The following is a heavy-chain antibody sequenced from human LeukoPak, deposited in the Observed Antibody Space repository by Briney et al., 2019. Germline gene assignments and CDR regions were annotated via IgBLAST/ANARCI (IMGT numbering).Heavy chain of an antibody. Sequence: GGSLRLSCAASGFTFSNYGMHWVRQAPGKGLEWVAFIRNDGTYKHYADSLKGRFTISRDNSRNTLYLQMNSLRAEDTAVYYCAKGTVITVPAAVNYWGQGALVTVSS. CDR2: IRNDGTYK. CDR3: AKGTVITVPAAVNY. CDR1: GFTFSNYG. D-gene: IGHD2-2*01. V-gene: IGHV3-30*02. J-gene: IGHJ4*02.